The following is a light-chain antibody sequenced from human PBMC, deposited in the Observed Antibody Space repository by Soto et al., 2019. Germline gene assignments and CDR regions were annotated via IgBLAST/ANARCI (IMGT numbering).Light chain of an antibody. CDR3: QQSYSTPLT. V-gene: IGKV1-39*01. CDR2: GTS. CDR1: ENIFSY. Sequence: DIKMTQSPSSLSATVGDRVTITCRASENIFSYVNWYQQKSGHAPKLLIFGTSSLHSGVPSGFSGSGSGTEFTLTISSLQPEDFATYYCQQSYSTPLTFGGGTKVDI. J-gene: IGKJ4*01.